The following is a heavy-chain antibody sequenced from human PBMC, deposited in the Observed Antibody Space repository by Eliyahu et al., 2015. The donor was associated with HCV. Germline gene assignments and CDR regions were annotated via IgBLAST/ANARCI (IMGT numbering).Heavy chain of an antibody. J-gene: IGHJ4*02. V-gene: IGHV3-21*02. CDR2: ISSSGSMR. CDR1: GFPFDSYS. D-gene: IGHD6-19*01. CDR3: ARDPHWGGWCGGSDH. Sequence: EVQLVESGGGLVKPGGSLRLACAASGFPFDSYSLHWIRQAPGKGLEWVSSISSSGSMRYYADSVEGRFSISRDNAKNSIYLEMSSLRAEDTAVYYCARDPHWGGWCGGSDHWGQGTLVTVSS.